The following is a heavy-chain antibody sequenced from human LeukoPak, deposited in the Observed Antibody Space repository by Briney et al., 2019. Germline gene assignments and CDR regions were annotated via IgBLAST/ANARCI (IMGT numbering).Heavy chain of an antibody. CDR2: INHSGST. V-gene: IGHV4-34*01. CDR3: ARGSGIAVAGTGLD. J-gene: IGHJ4*02. Sequence: SETLSLTCAVYGGSFSGYYWSWIRQPPGKGLEWIGEINHSGSTNYNPSLKSRVTISVDTSKNQFSLKLSSVTAADTAVYYCARGSGIAVAGTGLDWGQGTLVTVSS. CDR1: GGSFSGYY. D-gene: IGHD6-19*01.